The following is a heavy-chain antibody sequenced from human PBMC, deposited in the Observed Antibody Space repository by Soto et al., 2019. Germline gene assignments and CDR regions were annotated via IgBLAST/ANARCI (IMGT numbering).Heavy chain of an antibody. CDR2: LNPNTGAA. Sequence: QVQLVQSGVEVKNLGASVMVSCKASGYNFNGYFMHWVRQAPGQGLEWMGWLNPNTGAASYAQRLQDRVTMTRDGSISTAYMELNRLRSDDTAVYYCARGDYHLLDRGGASEYWGQGTLVTVSS. CDR3: ARGDYHLLDRGGASEY. V-gene: IGHV1-2*02. J-gene: IGHJ4*02. CDR1: GYNFNGYF. D-gene: IGHD2-2*01.